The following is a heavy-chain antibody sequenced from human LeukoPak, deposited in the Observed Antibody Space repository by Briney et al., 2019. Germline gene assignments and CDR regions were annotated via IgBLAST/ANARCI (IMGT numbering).Heavy chain of an antibody. CDR1: GFIFSSYA. V-gene: IGHV3-23*01. D-gene: IGHD6-19*01. J-gene: IGHJ4*02. CDR3: AKGPLIEVAGTTWDH. CDR2: ISGSGTTT. Sequence: GGSLRLSCAASGFIFSSYAMTWVRQAPGRGLEWLSTISGSGTTTYYVDSVKGRFTVSRDNSKNTLYLQMNSLRAEDTAVYYCAKGPLIEVAGTTWDHWGQGTLVTVSS.